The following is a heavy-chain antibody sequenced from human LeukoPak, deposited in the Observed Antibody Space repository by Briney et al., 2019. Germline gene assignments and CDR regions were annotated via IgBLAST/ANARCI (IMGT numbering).Heavy chain of an antibody. Sequence: GGSLRLSCAASGFAFSGYGIHWARQAPGKGLEWVGFIRYDGSNKYYADSVKGRFTISRDNSKNTVYLQMNSLRAEDTAVYYCAKESQLSYSGTFYIDYWGQGTLVTVSS. V-gene: IGHV3-30*02. J-gene: IGHJ4*02. CDR1: GFAFSGYG. CDR3: AKESQLSYSGTFYIDY. D-gene: IGHD1-26*01. CDR2: IRYDGSNK.